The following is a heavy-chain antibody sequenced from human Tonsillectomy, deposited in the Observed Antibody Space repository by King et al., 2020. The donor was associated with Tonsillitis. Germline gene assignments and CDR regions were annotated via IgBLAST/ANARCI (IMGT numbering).Heavy chain of an antibody. J-gene: IGHJ4*02. CDR2: IISNGDST. Sequence: QLVQSGGGLVQPGGSLRLSCSASGFTFSNYAMHGVRQAPGKGLEYVSVIISNGDSTQYADSVTGRLTISRDNSKTTLALQMSSLRAEDTSVYYCVKEKYRDIAARASQTGPVFDYWGQGTLVTVSS. V-gene: IGHV3-64D*06. CDR1: GFTFSNYA. CDR3: VKEKYRDIAARASQTGPVFDY. D-gene: IGHD6-6*01.